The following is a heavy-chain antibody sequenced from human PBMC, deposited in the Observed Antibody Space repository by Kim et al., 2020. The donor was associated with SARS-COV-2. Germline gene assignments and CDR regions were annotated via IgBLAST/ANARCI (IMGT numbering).Heavy chain of an antibody. CDR1: GGSISSYY. V-gene: IGHV4-59*01. J-gene: IGHJ6*04. CDR3: ARGGYYGSGVDV. Sequence: SETLSLTCTVSGGSISSYYWSWIRQPPGKGLEWIGYIYYSGSTNYNPSLKSRVTISVDTSKNQFSLKLSSVTAADTAVYYCARGGYYGSGVDVWGKGTTVTVSS. D-gene: IGHD3-10*01. CDR2: IYYSGST.